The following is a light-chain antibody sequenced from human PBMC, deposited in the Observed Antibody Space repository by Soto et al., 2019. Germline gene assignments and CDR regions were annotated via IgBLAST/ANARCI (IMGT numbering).Light chain of an antibody. CDR2: AAS. Sequence: DIQMTQSPSSLSASVGDRVTITCRASQSISTSLSWFQQEPGKAPKLLIYAASSLQSGVPSTFRGSGSGTDFTLTISSLQPEDFATYYCQESYNIPLTFGGGTKVEIK. J-gene: IGKJ4*01. CDR3: QESYNIPLT. V-gene: IGKV1-39*01. CDR1: QSISTS.